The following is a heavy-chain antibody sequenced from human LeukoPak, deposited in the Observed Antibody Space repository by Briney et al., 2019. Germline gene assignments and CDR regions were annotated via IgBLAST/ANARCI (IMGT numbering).Heavy chain of an antibody. D-gene: IGHD6-13*01. CDR3: ATLDSSSWDHFDY. CDR2: INPNSGGT. CDR1: GYTFTGYY. Sequence: AASVKVSCKASGYTFTGYYMHWVRQAPGQGLEWMGWINPNSGGTNYAQKFQGRVTMTRDTSISTAYMELSRLRSDDTAVYYCATLDSSSWDHFDYWGQGTLVTVSS. J-gene: IGHJ4*02. V-gene: IGHV1-2*02.